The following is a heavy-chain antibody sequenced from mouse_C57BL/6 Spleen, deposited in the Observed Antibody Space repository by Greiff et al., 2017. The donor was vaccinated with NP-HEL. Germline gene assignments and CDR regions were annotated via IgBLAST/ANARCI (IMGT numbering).Heavy chain of an antibody. D-gene: IGHD1-1*01. J-gene: IGHJ3*01. CDR3: ARLLRIVGFAY. Sequence: VQLQQSGAELVKPGASVKMSCKASGYTFTSYWITWVKQRPGQGLEWIGDIYPGSGSTNYNEKFKSKATLTVDTSSSTAYRQLSSLPSEDSAVYYCARLLRIVGFAYWGQGTLVTVSA. CDR1: GYTFTSYW. V-gene: IGHV1-55*01. CDR2: IYPGSGST.